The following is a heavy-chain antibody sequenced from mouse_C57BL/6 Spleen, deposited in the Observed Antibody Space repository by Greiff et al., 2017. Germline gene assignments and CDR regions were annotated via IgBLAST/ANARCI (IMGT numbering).Heavy chain of an antibody. V-gene: IGHV1-72*01. CDR1: GYTFTSYW. Sequence: QVHVKQPGAELVKPGASVKLSCKASGYTFTSYWMHWVKQRPGRGLEWIGRIDPNSGGTKYNEKFKSKATLTVDKPSSTAYMQLSSLTSEDSAVYYCAAHNLLLRYYAMDYWGQGTSVTVSS. J-gene: IGHJ4*01. D-gene: IGHD1-1*01. CDR2: IDPNSGGT. CDR3: AAHNLLLRYYAMDY.